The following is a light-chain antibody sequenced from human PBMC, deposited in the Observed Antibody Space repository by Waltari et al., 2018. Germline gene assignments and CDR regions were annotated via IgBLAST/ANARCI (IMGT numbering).Light chain of an antibody. J-gene: IGLJ1*01. V-gene: IGLV2-14*01. CDR3: SSYTSSSRYV. Sequence: QSALTQPASVSGSPGQSITISCTGTSSDVGGYNYVSWYQQHPGKAPKLMVYEVSNRPSGVSNRFSGSQSGNTASLTISGLQAEDEADYYCSSYTSSSRYVFGTGTKVTVL. CDR2: EVS. CDR1: SSDVGGYNY.